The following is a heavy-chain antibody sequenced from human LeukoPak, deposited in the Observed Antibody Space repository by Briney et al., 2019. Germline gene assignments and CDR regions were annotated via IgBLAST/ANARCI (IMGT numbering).Heavy chain of an antibody. V-gene: IGHV3-74*01. CDR2: VNRYGSEA. J-gene: IGHJ4*02. CDR3: ARDGTGIDY. D-gene: IGHD1-14*01. Sequence: PGGSLRLSCTSSGFTFYNYWMHWVRQAPGKGLVWVARVNRYGSEAVYADSLKDRFTISRDNAKNSLYLQMNSLRAEDTAVYYCARDGTGIDYWGQGTLVTVSS. CDR1: GFTFYNYW.